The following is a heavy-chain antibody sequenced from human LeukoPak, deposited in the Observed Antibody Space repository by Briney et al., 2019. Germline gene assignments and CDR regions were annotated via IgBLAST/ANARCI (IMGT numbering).Heavy chain of an antibody. CDR2: IYSSGST. CDR3: AKSGGYGLIDY. V-gene: IGHV4-39*01. Sequence: PSETLSLTCTVSGASISGSGYYWGWIRQPPGKGLEWIGSIYSSGSTYYNASLQSRVTISIETSKNQISLRLNSVTAADTAMYYCAKSGGYGLIDYWGQGALVTVSS. CDR1: GASISGSGYY. D-gene: IGHD1-26*01. J-gene: IGHJ4*02.